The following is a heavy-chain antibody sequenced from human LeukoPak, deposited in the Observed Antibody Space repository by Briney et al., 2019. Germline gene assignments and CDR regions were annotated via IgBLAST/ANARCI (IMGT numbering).Heavy chain of an antibody. V-gene: IGHV3-23*01. J-gene: IGHJ4*02. CDR3: VQRTPAYHFDY. CDR2: INDDGGST. D-gene: IGHD1-1*01. CDR1: GFTFTSYA. Sequence: GGSLRLSCAASGFTFTSYAMSWVRQAPGKGLEWVSAINDDGGSTYYADSVKGRFTISRDNFKNTLYLQMNSLRAEDTALYFRVQRTPAYHFDYWGQGTLVTVSS.